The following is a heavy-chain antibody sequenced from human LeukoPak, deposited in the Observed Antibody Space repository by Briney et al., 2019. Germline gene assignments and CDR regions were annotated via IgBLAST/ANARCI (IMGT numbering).Heavy chain of an antibody. CDR2: INPNSGGT. CDR1: GYTFTGYY. Sequence: GASVKVSCKASGYTFTGYYMHWVRQAPGQGLEWMGWINPNSGGTNYAQKFQGRVTMTRDTSISTAYMELSRLGSDDTAVYYCARDSGYSSGRGGGLEDYWGQGTLVTVSS. J-gene: IGHJ4*02. V-gene: IGHV1-2*02. CDR3: ARDSGYSSGRGGGLEDY. D-gene: IGHD6-19*01.